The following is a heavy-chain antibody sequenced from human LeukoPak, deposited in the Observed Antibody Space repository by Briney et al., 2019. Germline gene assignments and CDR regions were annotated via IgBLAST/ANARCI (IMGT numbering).Heavy chain of an antibody. J-gene: IGHJ4*02. V-gene: IGHV4-4*02. Sequence: SETLSLTCAVSGGSISSSNWWTWVRQPPGKGLEWIGEIYHSGSTNYNPSLKSRVTISMDKSKNQFSLKLSSVTAADTAVYYCASNGGNSDLDYWGQGTLVTVSS. CDR2: IYHSGST. CDR3: ASNGGNSDLDY. D-gene: IGHD4-23*01. CDR1: GGSISSSNW.